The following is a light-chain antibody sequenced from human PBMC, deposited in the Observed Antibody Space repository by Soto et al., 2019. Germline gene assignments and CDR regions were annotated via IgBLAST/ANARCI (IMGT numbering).Light chain of an antibody. V-gene: IGKV3-15*01. CDR2: GAS. J-gene: IGKJ1*01. CDR1: QSVSSR. Sequence: EIVMTQSPATLSVSPGERVTLSXRASQSVSSRLAWYHQKPGQSPRLLIYGASTRATGIPARFSGSGSGTEFTLTISSLQSEDFGLYYCHQYNNFWTFGQGTKVDI. CDR3: HQYNNFWT.